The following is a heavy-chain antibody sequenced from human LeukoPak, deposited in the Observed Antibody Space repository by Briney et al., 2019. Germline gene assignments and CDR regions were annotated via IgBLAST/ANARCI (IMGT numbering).Heavy chain of an antibody. D-gene: IGHD2-2*01. CDR3: ARGDCSSTSCPAP. J-gene: IGHJ5*02. CDR1: GFTFSSYS. V-gene: IGHV3-48*01. Sequence: GGSLRLSCAASGFTFSSYSMNWVRQAPGKGLEWVPYISSSSSTIYYADSVKGRFTISRDNAKNSLYLQMNSLRAEDTAVYYCARGDCSSTSCPAPWGRGTLVTVSS. CDR2: ISSSSSTI.